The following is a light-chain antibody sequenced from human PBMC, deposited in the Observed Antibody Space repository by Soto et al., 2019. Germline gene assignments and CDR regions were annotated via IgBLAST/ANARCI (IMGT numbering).Light chain of an antibody. CDR3: QQYGSSPGYT. Sequence: EIVLTQSPDILSLSPGERATLSCRASQSVRSSYLAWYQQRPGQAPRLLIYGASSRATSIPDRFSGDGSGTDFTLTISRLEPEDFAVYYCQQYGSSPGYTFGQGTKLEIK. J-gene: IGKJ2*01. V-gene: IGKV3-20*01. CDR2: GAS. CDR1: QSVRSSY.